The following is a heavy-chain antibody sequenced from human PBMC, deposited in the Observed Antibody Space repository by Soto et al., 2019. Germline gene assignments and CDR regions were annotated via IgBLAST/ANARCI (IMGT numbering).Heavy chain of an antibody. Sequence: EVQLVESGGGLVQPGGSLRLSCAASGFTFSSYWMNWVRQAPGKGLEWVASIRQDGSEIHYVDSVKGRSTISRDNAKDSVCLQMNSLRVEDTAVYYCARGGTCNGWSFTYWGQGTLVTVSS. V-gene: IGHV3-7*04. J-gene: IGHJ4*02. CDR1: GFTFSSYW. CDR2: IRQDGSEI. CDR3: ARGGTCNGWSFTY. D-gene: IGHD3-16*01.